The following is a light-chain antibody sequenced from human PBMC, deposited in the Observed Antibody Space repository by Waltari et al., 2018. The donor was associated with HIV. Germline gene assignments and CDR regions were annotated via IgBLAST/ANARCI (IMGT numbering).Light chain of an antibody. Sequence: QSALTQSASVSGSPGQSITISCSGTSSDVGRYNFVSWYQQHPGKVPKLIIYDVIKRPSGVSNRFSGSKSGNTASLTISGLQAEDEADYYCCSYAGSSTFVFGGGTKLTVL. V-gene: IGLV2-23*02. CDR1: SSDVGRYNF. J-gene: IGLJ2*01. CDR3: CSYAGSSTFV. CDR2: DVI.